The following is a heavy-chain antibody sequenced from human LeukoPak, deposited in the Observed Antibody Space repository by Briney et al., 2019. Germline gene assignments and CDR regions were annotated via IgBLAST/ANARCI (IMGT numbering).Heavy chain of an antibody. D-gene: IGHD3-3*01. J-gene: IGHJ6*02. CDR3: AKDYYDFWSGGYYYYYGMDV. Sequence: PGGSLRLSGAAYGFTFSSYVMHWVRQAPGKGLEWVAVISYDGGNKYYADSVKGRFTISRDNSKNTLYLQMNSLRSDDTAVYYCAKDYYDFWSGGYYYYYGMDVWGQGTTVTVSS. V-gene: IGHV3-30*18. CDR1: GFTFSSYV. CDR2: ISYDGGNK.